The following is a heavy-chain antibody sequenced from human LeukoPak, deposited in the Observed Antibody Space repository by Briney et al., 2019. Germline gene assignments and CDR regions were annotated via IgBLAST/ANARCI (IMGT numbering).Heavy chain of an antibody. J-gene: IGHJ5*02. CDR1: GCSISDYY. V-gene: IGHV4-59*01. CDR2: IYYSGST. CDR3: ARTTYYYDSGGYDNWFDP. Sequence: SETLSLTCTVSGCSISDYYWSWIRQPPGKGLEWIGYIYYSGSTNYNPSLKSRVTISVDTSKTQLSLNLSSVTAADTAVYYCARTTYYYDSGGYDNWFDPWGQGTLVTVSS. D-gene: IGHD3-22*01.